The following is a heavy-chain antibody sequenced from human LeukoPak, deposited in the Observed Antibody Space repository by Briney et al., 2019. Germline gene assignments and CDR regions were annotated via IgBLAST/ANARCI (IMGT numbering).Heavy chain of an antibody. D-gene: IGHD1-26*01. V-gene: IGHV4-34*01. CDR1: RGSFSGYY. J-gene: IGHJ6*03. CDR3: ARERAGVRLLNTNYYYIDV. CDR2: INHSGST. Sequence: SETLSLTCAVYRGSFSGYYSGWIRHPPRKGLEWSGEINHSGSTNYNPSLKCRGTLSVDTSKNHCCLKLSSLSAADTAVYYCARERAGVRLLNTNYYYIDVCGKGTTVTASS.